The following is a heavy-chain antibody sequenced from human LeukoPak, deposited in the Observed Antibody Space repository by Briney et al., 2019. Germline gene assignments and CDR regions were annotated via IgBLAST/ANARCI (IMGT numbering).Heavy chain of an antibody. CDR1: GFTFSSYW. D-gene: IGHD6-6*01. CDR3: VTLYSSSSPDAFDI. Sequence: GGSLRLSCAASGFTFSSYWMHWVRQAPGKGLVWVSRINTDGSSTSYADSVKGRFTISRDNAKNTLYLQMNSLRAEDTAVYHCVTLYSSSSPDAFDIWGQGTMVTVSS. CDR2: INTDGSST. V-gene: IGHV3-74*01. J-gene: IGHJ3*02.